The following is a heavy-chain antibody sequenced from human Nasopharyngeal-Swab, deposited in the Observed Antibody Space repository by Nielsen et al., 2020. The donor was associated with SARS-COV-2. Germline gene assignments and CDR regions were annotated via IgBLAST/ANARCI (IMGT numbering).Heavy chain of an antibody. CDR2: IVGSGDISGSGGNT. CDR3: AKDLRGPYFF. V-gene: IGHV3-23*01. CDR1: GFTFTNYW. Sequence: GGSLRLSCAASGFTFTNYWMSWFRQAPGKGLEWVAAIVGSGDISGSGGNTYYADSVKGRFTISRDNSKNTLSLQMNSLRAEDTAVYYCAKDLRGPYFFWGQGTLVTVSS. D-gene: IGHD2/OR15-2a*01. J-gene: IGHJ4*02.